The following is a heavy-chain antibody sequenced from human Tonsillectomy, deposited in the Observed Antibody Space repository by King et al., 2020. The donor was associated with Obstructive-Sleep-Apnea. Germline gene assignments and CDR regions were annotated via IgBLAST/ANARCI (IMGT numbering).Heavy chain of an antibody. CDR1: GFTFSNFG. V-gene: IGHV3-30*02. J-gene: IGHJ6*02. Sequence: VQLVESGGGVVQPGRSLRLSCAASGFTFSNFGIHWVRQAPGRGLEWVALVRYDGNNKYYADSVKGRLTISRDNSKNTLYLQMNSLRAEDTAVYYCAKEPVDTAMVRTFYYGLDVWGQGTTVTVSS. CDR2: VRYDGNNK. CDR3: AKEPVDTAMVRTFYYGLDV. D-gene: IGHD5-18*01.